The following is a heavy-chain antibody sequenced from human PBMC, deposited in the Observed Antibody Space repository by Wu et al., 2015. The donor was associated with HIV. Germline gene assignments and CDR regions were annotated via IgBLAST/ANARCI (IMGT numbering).Heavy chain of an antibody. CDR3: AIHITGTLPYYYMDV. Sequence: QVQLVQSGAEVKKPGSSVKVSCKASGDTLSRFAIAWVRQAPGQGLEWMGGIIPIWGTANHAQKFQGRVTTTTDEPTSTAYMELTSLRSEDTAKYYCAIHITGTLPYYYMDVWGKGTTVTVSS. V-gene: IGHV1-69*05. D-gene: IGHD1-20*01. CDR1: GDTLSRFA. J-gene: IGHJ6*03. CDR2: IIPIWGTA.